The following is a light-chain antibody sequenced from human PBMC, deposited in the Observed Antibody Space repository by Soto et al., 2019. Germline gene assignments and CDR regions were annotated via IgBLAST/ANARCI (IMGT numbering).Light chain of an antibody. Sequence: EIVMTQSPAPLSVSLGERATLSCRASQSVSSNLAWYQQKPGQAPRLLIYGASTRATGIPARFSGSGSGTEFTLTISSLQSEDFAVYYCQQYNNWPLTFGGGTKVDIK. CDR1: QSVSSN. V-gene: IGKV3-15*01. CDR2: GAS. CDR3: QQYNNWPLT. J-gene: IGKJ4*01.